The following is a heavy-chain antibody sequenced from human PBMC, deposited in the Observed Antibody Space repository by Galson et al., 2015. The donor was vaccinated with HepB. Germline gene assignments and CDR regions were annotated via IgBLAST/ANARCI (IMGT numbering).Heavy chain of an antibody. CDR3: AKGIKIVARRGYYYGMDV. CDR2: ISYDGSNK. Sequence: SLRLSCAVSGFTFSSYGMHWVRQAPGKGLEWVAVISYDGSNKYYADSVKGRFTISRDNSKNTLYLQMNSLRAEDTAVYHCAKGIKIVARRGYYYGMDVWGQGTTFTVAS. V-gene: IGHV3-30*18. CDR1: GFTFSSYG. D-gene: IGHD6-6*01. J-gene: IGHJ6*02.